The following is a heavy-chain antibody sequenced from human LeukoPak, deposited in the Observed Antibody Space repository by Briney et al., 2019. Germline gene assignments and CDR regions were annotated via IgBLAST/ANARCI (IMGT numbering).Heavy chain of an antibody. J-gene: IGHJ4*02. V-gene: IGHV5-10-1*01. CDR1: GYSFTSYW. Sequence: GESLKISCKGSGYSFTSYWISWVRQMPGKGLEWMGRIDPSDSYTNYSPSFQGHVTISADKSISTAYLQWSSLKALDTAMYYCARSVGYCSGGSCYSAEFDYWGQGTLVTVSS. D-gene: IGHD2-15*01. CDR2: IDPSDSYT. CDR3: ARSVGYCSGGSCYSAEFDY.